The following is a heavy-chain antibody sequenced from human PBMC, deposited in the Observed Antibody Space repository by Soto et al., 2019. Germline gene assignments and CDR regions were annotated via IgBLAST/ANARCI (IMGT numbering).Heavy chain of an antibody. J-gene: IGHJ6*03. CDR3: ARHGALWFGEPDYMDV. CDR2: IYYSGST. CDR1: GGSVSSSSYY. D-gene: IGHD3-10*01. Sequence: SETLSLTCTVSGGSVSSSSYYWGWIRQPPGKGLEWIGSIYYSGSTYYNPSLKRRVTISVDTSKNQFSLKLSSVTAADAAVYYCARHGALWFGEPDYMDVWGKGTTVTVSS. V-gene: IGHV4-39*01.